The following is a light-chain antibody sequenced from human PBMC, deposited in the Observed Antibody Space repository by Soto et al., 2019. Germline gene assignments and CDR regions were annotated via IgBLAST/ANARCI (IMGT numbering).Light chain of an antibody. CDR2: GAS. CDR3: HQYGSAPYT. CDR1: QSVSSNY. Sequence: EIVLTQSPGTLSLSPGERATLSCRASQSVSSNYLAWYQQKPGQAPRLLIYGASSRATGIPDRFSGSGSGTDFTLTISRLDHEYFAVYYCHQYGSAPYTFGQGTKLEIK. V-gene: IGKV3-20*01. J-gene: IGKJ2*01.